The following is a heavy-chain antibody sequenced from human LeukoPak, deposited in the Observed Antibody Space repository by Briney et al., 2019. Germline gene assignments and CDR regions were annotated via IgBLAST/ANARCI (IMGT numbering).Heavy chain of an antibody. Sequence: GRSLRLSCAASGFLFSSYAMHWVRQAPGKGLEWVAVISYDGNKQYYGDSVKGRFTISRDNSKNTLYLQMNSLRHEDTAVYYCARDKQWPRSYYYYYYGMDVWGKGTTVTVSS. CDR2: ISYDGNKQ. J-gene: IGHJ6*04. CDR3: ARDKQWPRSYYYYYYGMDV. CDR1: GFLFSSYA. D-gene: IGHD6-19*01. V-gene: IGHV3-30*03.